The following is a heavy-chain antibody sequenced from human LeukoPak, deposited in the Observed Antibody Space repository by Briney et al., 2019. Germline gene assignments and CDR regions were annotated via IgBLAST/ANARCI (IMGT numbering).Heavy chain of an antibody. D-gene: IGHD1-26*01. V-gene: IGHV1-69-2*01. CDR2: VDPEDGET. CDR3: ASGGGATRSGYAFDM. J-gene: IGHJ3*02. CDR1: GYTFTDYY. Sequence: GATVKISCKASGYTFTDYYMHWVQQAPGKGLEWMGRVDPEDGETIYAEKFQGRVTITADTSTDTAYMELSSLRSEDTAVYYCASGGGATRSGYAFDMWGQGTMVTVSS.